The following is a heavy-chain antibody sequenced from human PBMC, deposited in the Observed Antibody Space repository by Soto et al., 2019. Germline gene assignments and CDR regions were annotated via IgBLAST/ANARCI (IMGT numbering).Heavy chain of an antibody. J-gene: IGHJ4*02. CDR1: GGTFRNYA. D-gene: IGHD4-17*01. V-gene: IGHV1-69*01. Sequence: QVQLVQSGAEMKKPGSSVKVSCKASGGTFRNYAITWVRQAPGEGLEWMGGIIPLFGTADYAQKLRGRVTITAEETTSTASMELNSLISEGTAVYYCAGGHHKGDYTDSGFDHWGQGTVVDVSS. CDR3: AGGHHKGDYTDSGFDH. CDR2: IIPLFGTA.